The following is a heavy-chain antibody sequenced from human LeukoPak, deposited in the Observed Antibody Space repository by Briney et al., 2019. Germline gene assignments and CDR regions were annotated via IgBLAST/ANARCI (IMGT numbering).Heavy chain of an antibody. J-gene: IGHJ2*01. CDR1: GFTFSTYG. CDR3: AKEGAQAPTDWFFDL. CDR2: IRHDVGAMR. V-gene: IGHV3-23*01. D-gene: IGHD1-1*01. Sequence: GGSLRLSCDASGFTFSTYGMGWVRQAPGKGLEWVLSIRHDVGAMRWYADSVKGRFTISRDNSRNTVYLQMNSLSTEDTALYYCAKEGAQAPTDWFFDLWGRGTLVTVSS.